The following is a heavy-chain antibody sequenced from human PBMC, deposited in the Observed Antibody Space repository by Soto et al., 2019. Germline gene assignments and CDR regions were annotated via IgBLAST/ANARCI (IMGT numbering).Heavy chain of an antibody. V-gene: IGHV5-10-1*01. CDR3: ARNRGTTSLAGFDF. J-gene: IGHJ4*02. D-gene: IGHD3-10*01. CDR2: IDPRGSKS. CDR1: GYNFTNSS. Sequence: GESLKISCEGSGYNFTNSSISWVRQMPGKGLEWLGRIDPRGSKSNFRPSFQGRVTSSVDNSISTAYLQWNSLKASDSAMYYCARNRGTTSLAGFDFWGQGTLVTVSS.